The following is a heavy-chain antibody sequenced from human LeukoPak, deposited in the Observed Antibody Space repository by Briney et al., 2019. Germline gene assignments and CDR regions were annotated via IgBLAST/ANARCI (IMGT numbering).Heavy chain of an antibody. CDR2: FDPEDGET. CDR1: GYTLTELS. CDR3: ATDPRNYYYMDV. J-gene: IGHJ6*03. V-gene: IGHV1-24*01. Sequence: ASVKVSCKVSGYTLTELSMHWVRQAPGKGLEWMGGFDPEDGETIYAQKFQGRVTMNEDTSTDTAYMELSSLRSEDTAVYYCATDPRNYYYMDVWGTGTTVTVSS.